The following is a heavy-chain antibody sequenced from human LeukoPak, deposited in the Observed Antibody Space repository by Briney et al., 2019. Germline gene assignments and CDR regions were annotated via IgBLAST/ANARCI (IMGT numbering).Heavy chain of an antibody. CDR2: ISYDGSNK. CDR1: GFTFTSYS. CDR3: ARVLSLSIDY. Sequence: GGSLRLSCAASGFTFTSYSMNWVRQAPGKGLEWVAVISYDGSNKYYADSVKGRFTISRDNSKNTLYLQMNSLRAEDTAVYYCARVLSLSIDYWGQGTLVTVSS. D-gene: IGHD2-2*01. J-gene: IGHJ4*02. V-gene: IGHV3-30*04.